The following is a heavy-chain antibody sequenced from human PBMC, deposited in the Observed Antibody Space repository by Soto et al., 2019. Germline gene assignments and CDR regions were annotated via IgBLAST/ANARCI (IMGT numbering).Heavy chain of an antibody. V-gene: IGHV3-74*01. D-gene: IGHD2-15*01. CDR2: INSDGSST. J-gene: IGHJ3*02. CDR3: ARGTRSVRNHAFDI. CDR1: GFTFSSYW. Sequence: LRLSCAASGFTFSSYWMHWVRQAPGKGLVWVSRINSDGSSTSYADSVKGRFTISRDNAKNTLYLQMNSLRAEDTAVYYCARGTRSVRNHAFDIWGQGTMVTVPS.